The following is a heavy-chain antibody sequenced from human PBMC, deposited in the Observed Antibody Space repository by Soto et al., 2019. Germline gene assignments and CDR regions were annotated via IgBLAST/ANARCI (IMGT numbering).Heavy chain of an antibody. D-gene: IGHD3-10*01. CDR2: ISSSGSTI. J-gene: IGHJ4*02. Sequence: PGGSLRLSCAASGFTFSDYYMSWIRQAPGKGLEWVSYISSSGSTIYYADSVKGRFTISRDNSKNTLYLQMNSLRAEDTAVYYCAKDLMTHMVRGVPTPIYWGQGTLVTVS. V-gene: IGHV3-11*01. CDR3: AKDLMTHMVRGVPTPIY. CDR1: GFTFSDYY.